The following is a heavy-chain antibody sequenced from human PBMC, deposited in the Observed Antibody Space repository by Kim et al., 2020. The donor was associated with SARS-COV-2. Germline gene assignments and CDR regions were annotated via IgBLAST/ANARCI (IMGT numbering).Heavy chain of an antibody. CDR2: IYPGDSDT. CDR1: GYSFTSYW. CDR3: ARRHYYGSGSYSFDY. D-gene: IGHD3-10*01. Sequence: GESLKISCNGSGYSFTSYWIGWVRQMPGKGLEWMGIIYPGDSDTRYSPSFQGQVTISADKSISTAYLQWSSLKASDTAMYYCARRHYYGSGSYSFDYWGQGTLVTVSS. V-gene: IGHV5-51*01. J-gene: IGHJ4*02.